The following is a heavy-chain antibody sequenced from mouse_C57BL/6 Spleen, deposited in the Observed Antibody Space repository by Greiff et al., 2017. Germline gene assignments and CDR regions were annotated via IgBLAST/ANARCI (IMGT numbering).Heavy chain of an antibody. Sequence: VQLQQSGAELARPGASVKLSCKASGYTFTSYGISWVKQRTGQGLEWIGEIYPRSGNTYYNEKFKGKATLTADKSSSTAYMELRSLTSEDSAVYFCARKRDYGSSYWYFDVWGTGTTVTVSS. V-gene: IGHV1-81*01. CDR1: GYTFTSYG. J-gene: IGHJ1*03. CDR2: IYPRSGNT. D-gene: IGHD1-1*01. CDR3: ARKRDYGSSYWYFDV.